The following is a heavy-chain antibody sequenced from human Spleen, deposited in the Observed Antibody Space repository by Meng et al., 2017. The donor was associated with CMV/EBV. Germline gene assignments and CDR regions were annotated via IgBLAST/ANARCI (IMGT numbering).Heavy chain of an antibody. CDR2: INLSGST. CDR1: GGSFSGYY. Sequence: GSLRLSCTIYGGSFSGYYWSWIRQPPGKGLEWIGEINLSGSTNYNPSLKSRVTISVDTSKNQFSLKLTSVTAADTAVYYCARDRRTGMGDYFDYWGQGTLVTVSS. CDR3: ARDRRTGMGDYFDY. J-gene: IGHJ4*02. D-gene: IGHD5-18*01. V-gene: IGHV4-34*01.